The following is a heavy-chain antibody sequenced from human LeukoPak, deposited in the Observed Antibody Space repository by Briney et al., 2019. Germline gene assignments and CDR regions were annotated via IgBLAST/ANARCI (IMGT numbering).Heavy chain of an antibody. Sequence: ASVKVSCKASGYTFTGYYVHWVRQAPGQGLEWMGWMNPKSGGTNYAQKVEARVSMNRDTSISTAYMEMSRLRSEDTAVYYCASGASQFVLMVGCYMDVWGQGTPVTVSS. V-gene: IGHV1-2*02. J-gene: IGHJ6*03. CDR2: MNPKSGGT. CDR1: GYTFTGYY. D-gene: IGHD2-8*01. CDR3: ASGASQFVLMVGCYMDV.